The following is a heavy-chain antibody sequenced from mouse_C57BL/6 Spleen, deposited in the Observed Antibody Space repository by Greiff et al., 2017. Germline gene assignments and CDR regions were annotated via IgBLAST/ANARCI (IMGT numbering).Heavy chain of an antibody. V-gene: IGHV5-4*01. CDR3: ARDDYGSSWYYFDY. CDR2: ISDGGSYT. D-gene: IGHD1-1*01. J-gene: IGHJ2*01. CDR1: GFTFSSYA. Sequence: EVQGVESGGGLVKPGGSLKLSCAASGFTFSSYAMSWVRQTPEKRLEWVATISDGGSYTYYPDNVKGRFTISRDNAKNNLYLQMSHLKSEDTAMYYCARDDYGSSWYYFDYWGQGTTLTVSS.